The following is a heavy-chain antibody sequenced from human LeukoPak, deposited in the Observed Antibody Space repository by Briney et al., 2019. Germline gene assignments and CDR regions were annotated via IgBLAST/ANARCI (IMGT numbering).Heavy chain of an antibody. V-gene: IGHV4-34*01. CDR2: INHSGST. D-gene: IGHD2-2*01. CDR3: ASLGSTSPQYYFDY. Sequence: SETLSLTCAVYGGSFSGYYWSWIRQPPGKGLEWIGEINHSGSTNYNPSLKSRVTISVDTSKNQFSLKLSSVTAADTAVYYCASLGSTSPQYYFDYRGQGTLVTVSS. CDR1: GGSFSGYY. J-gene: IGHJ4*02.